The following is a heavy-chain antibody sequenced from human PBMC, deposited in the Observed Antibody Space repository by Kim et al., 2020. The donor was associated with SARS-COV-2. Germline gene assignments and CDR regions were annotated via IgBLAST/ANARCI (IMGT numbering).Heavy chain of an antibody. V-gene: IGHV3-23*01. J-gene: IGHJ4*02. Sequence: GRFTISRDNSKNTLYLQMNSLRAEDTAVYYCAKEDAQRGHYQLLYRCVDYWGQGTLVTVSS. CDR3: AKEDAQRGHYQLLYRCVDY. D-gene: IGHD2-2*02.